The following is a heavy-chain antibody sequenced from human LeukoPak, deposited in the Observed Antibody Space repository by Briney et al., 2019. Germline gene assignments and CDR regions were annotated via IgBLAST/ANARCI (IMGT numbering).Heavy chain of an antibody. V-gene: IGHV3-23*01. CDR2: VSSSGDIT. Sequence: GGSLRLSRAASGFTFHNYAMSWVRQAPGKGLEWVSAVSSSGDITFYADSVKGRFTISRDNSRYTLYLQMNSLRAEDAAMYYCAKDRPNYHESNGHYYRRNGDYWGQGTLVTVSS. CDR1: GFTFHNYA. D-gene: IGHD3-22*01. CDR3: AKDRPNYHESNGHYYRRNGDY. J-gene: IGHJ4*02.